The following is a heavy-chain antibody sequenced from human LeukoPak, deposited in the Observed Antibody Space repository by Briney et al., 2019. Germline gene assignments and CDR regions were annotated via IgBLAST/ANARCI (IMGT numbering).Heavy chain of an antibody. Sequence: SETLSLTCTVSGGSISSYYWSRIRQPPGKGLEWIGYIYTSGSTNYNPSLKSRVTISVDTSKNQFSLKLSSVTAADTAVYYCARSITIFGVVTDDNAFDIWGQGTMVTVSS. CDR2: IYTSGST. D-gene: IGHD3-3*01. CDR1: GGSISSYY. V-gene: IGHV4-4*09. CDR3: ARSITIFGVVTDDNAFDI. J-gene: IGHJ3*02.